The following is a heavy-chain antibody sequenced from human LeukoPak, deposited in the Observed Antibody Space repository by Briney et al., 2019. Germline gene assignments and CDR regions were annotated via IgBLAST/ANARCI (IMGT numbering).Heavy chain of an antibody. CDR1: GYTFTGYY. CDR2: INPNSGGT. D-gene: IGHD3-22*01. Sequence: ASVKVSCKASGYTFTGYYMHWVRQAPGQGLEWMGWINPNSGGTNYAQKFQGRVTTTRDTSISTAYMELSRLRSDDTAVYYCARAIIYDSSEFDPWGQGTLVTVSS. J-gene: IGHJ5*02. V-gene: IGHV1-2*02. CDR3: ARAIIYDSSEFDP.